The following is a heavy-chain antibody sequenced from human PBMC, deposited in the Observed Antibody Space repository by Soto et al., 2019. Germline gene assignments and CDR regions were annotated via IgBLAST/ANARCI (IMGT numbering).Heavy chain of an antibody. J-gene: IGHJ4*01. CDR1: GFTFSSYA. CDR3: AKDPYFEGSLSHPQTAYYFQY. V-gene: IGHV3-30*18. CDR2: ISFDGSSQ. Sequence: QVDLLESGGGVVQPGTSLTLSCAASGFTFSSYAMHWVRQAPGKGLAWVATISFDGSSQYAADSVKGRFTLSRDNSKNTVYLQVNSLRPEDTAIYYCAKDPYFEGSLSHPQTAYYFQYWGHGTLVTVSS. D-gene: IGHD3-22*01.